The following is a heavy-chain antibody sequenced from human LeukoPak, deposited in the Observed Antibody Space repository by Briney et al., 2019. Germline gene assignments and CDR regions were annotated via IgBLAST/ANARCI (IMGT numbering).Heavy chain of an antibody. CDR3: ARVHGLYYYGMDV. Sequence: SETLSLTCTVSGGSISSYYWSWIRQPPGKGLERIGYIYYSGSTNYNPSLKSRVTISVDTSKNQFSLKLSSVTAADTAVYYCARVHGLYYYGMDVWGQGTTVTVSS. J-gene: IGHJ6*02. CDR1: GGSISSYY. V-gene: IGHV4-59*01. CDR2: IYYSGST. D-gene: IGHD4-17*01.